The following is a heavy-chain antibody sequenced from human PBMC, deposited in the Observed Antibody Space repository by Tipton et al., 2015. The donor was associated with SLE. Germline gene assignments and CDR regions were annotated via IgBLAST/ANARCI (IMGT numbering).Heavy chain of an antibody. J-gene: IGHJ4*02. CDR2: IYTSGST. CDR1: GGSISSYY. Sequence: TLSLTCTVSGGSISSYYWSWIRQPPGKGLEWVGYIYTSGSTHYNPSLKSRVTISVDTSKNQFSLKLSSVTAADTAVYYCARGGGNRGILDYWGQGTLVTGSS. V-gene: IGHV4-4*08. D-gene: IGHD4-23*01. CDR3: ARGGGNRGILDY.